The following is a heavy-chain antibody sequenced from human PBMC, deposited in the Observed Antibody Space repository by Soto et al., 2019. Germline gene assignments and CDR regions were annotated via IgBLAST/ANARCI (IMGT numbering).Heavy chain of an antibody. CDR1: GFTFSSYE. Sequence: GGSLRLSCAASGFTFSSYETNWVRQAPGKGLEWVSYISSSGSTIYYADSVKGRFTISRDNAKNSLYLQMNSLRAEDTAVYYCARDATPHYYYYGMDVWGQGNTVTVSS. CDR2: ISSSGSTI. J-gene: IGHJ6*02. V-gene: IGHV3-48*03. CDR3: ARDATPHYYYYGMDV.